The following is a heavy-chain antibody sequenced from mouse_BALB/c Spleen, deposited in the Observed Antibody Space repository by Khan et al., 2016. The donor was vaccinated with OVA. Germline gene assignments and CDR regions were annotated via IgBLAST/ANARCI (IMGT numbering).Heavy chain of an antibody. D-gene: IGHD2-3*01. CDR2: IWGDGGT. V-gene: IGHV2-3*01. J-gene: IGHJ4*01. CDR1: GFSLTTYG. Sequence: QVQLKQSGPGLVAPSQSLSITCTVSGFSLTTYGVNWIRQPPGKGLEWLGVIWGDGGTNYHSALNSRLNISKDNSKSQVFLKLNSLQTDDTATYYCAKWGDGSTYAMDYWGQGTSVTVSS. CDR3: AKWGDGSTYAMDY.